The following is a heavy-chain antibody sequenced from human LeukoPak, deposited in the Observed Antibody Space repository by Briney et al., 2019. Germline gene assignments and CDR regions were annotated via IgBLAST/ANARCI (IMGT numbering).Heavy chain of an antibody. Sequence: GGSLRLSCAASGFTFSDYYMSWIRQAPGKGLEWVSYISSSGSTIYYADSVKGRFTISRDNAKNTLYLQMNNLGVEDTGIYYCAKENESPDLWGQGTLVTVSS. CDR3: AKENESPDL. J-gene: IGHJ4*02. CDR2: ISSSGSTI. V-gene: IGHV3-11*04. CDR1: GFTFSDYY. D-gene: IGHD3/OR15-3a*01.